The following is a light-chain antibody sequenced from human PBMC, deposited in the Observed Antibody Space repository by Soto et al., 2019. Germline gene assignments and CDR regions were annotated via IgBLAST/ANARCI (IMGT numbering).Light chain of an antibody. V-gene: IGKV4-1*01. CDR3: QQYESTPPT. CDR1: QSVLYSSNNKNY. CDR2: WAS. Sequence: DIVMTQSPDSLAVSLGERATINCKSSQSVLYSSNNKNYLGWYQQRSGQPPKLLIFWASTRESGVPDRFSGSGSGTDFTLTITSLQAEDVAVYYCQQYESTPPTFGQGTKLEIK. J-gene: IGKJ2*01.